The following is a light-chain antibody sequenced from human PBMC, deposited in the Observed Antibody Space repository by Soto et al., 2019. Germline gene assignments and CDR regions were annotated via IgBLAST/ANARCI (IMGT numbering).Light chain of an antibody. J-gene: IGKJ4*01. CDR1: QSVSSS. CDR3: QHRRNWPLT. CDR2: DAS. V-gene: IGKV3-11*01. Sequence: EIVLTQSPATLSSFPGDRVTLSCRASQSVSSSLAWYQQKPGQAPRLLIYDASNRATGIPARFSGSGSGTDFTLTISSLEPEDFAVYYCQHRRNWPLTFGGGTKVDIK.